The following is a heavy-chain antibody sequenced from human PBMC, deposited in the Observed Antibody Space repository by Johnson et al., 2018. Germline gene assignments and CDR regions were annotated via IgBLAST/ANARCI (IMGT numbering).Heavy chain of an antibody. CDR3: ARGRRAVAGPTGNFQH. V-gene: IGHV1-8*01. CDR2: MDPNSGNT. Sequence: QVQLVESGAEVKKXGASXKVXCKASGYTFTSYDITWVRQDTGQGLEWMGWMDPNSGNTGSAQKFQGRVTMTRNTSISTAHMELSSLICEDTGGYYCARGRRAVAGPTGNFQHWGQGTLVTVSS. J-gene: IGHJ1*01. CDR1: GYTFTSYD. D-gene: IGHD6-19*01.